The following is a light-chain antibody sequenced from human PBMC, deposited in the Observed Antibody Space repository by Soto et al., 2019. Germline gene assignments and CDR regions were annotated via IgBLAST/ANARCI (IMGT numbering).Light chain of an antibody. V-gene: IGLV1-51*01. Sequence: QSVLTQPPSVSAAPGQTVTISCSGGGSNTGNNFVSWYQQFPETAPKLLIYDTDKRPSGIPDRFSGSKSGTSATLGITRLQTGDEADYYCGTWDSALSLWLFGGGTKLTVL. CDR1: GSNTGNNF. CDR3: GTWDSALSLWL. CDR2: DTD. J-gene: IGLJ3*02.